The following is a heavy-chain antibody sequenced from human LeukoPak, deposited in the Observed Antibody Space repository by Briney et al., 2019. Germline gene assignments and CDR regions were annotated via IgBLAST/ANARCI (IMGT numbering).Heavy chain of an antibody. J-gene: IGHJ5*02. CDR2: IYTSGST. Sequence: PSETLSLTCTVSGGSISSGSYYWSWIRQPAGKGLEWIGRIYTSGSTNYNPSLKSRVTISVDTSKNQFSLKLSSVTAADTAVYYCARDVSTDNWFDPWGQGTLVTVSS. D-gene: IGHD2/OR15-2a*01. V-gene: IGHV4-61*02. CDR3: ARDVSTDNWFDP. CDR1: GGSISSGSYY.